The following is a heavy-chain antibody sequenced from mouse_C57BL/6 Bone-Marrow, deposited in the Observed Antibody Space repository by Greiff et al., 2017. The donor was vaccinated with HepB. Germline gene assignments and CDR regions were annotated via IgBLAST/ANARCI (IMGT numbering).Heavy chain of an antibody. Sequence: QVHVKQSGAELARPGASVKLSCKASGYTFTSYGISWVKQRTGQGLEWIGEIYPRSGNTYYNEKFKGKATLTADKSSSTAYMELRSLTSEDSAVYFCASDYGSSVDYWGQGTTLTVSS. CDR3: ASDYGSSVDY. J-gene: IGHJ2*01. CDR2: IYPRSGNT. D-gene: IGHD1-1*01. CDR1: GYTFTSYG. V-gene: IGHV1-81*01.